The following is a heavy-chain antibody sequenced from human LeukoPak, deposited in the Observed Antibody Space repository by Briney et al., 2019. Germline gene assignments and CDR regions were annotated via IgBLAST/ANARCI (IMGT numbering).Heavy chain of an antibody. J-gene: IGHJ4*02. CDR1: GYTLTELS. CDR3: ATDLVYYDSSGYGLDY. D-gene: IGHD3-22*01. Sequence: ASVNVSCKVSGYTLTELSMHWVRRAPGKGLEGMGGFDPEDGETIYAQKFQGRVTMTEDTSTDTAYMDLSSLRSEDTAVYYCATDLVYYDSSGYGLDYWGQGTLVTVSS. CDR2: FDPEDGET. V-gene: IGHV1-24*01.